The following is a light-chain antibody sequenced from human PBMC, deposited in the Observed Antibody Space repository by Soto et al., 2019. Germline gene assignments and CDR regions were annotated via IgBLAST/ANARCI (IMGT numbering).Light chain of an antibody. CDR2: AAS. Sequence: DIQMTQSPSSLSASVEDRVTITCRASQGINNYLAWYQQKPGKVPKLLIYAASTLPSGVPSRFSGSGSGTDFTLTISSLQPEDVATYYCQQYNSAPRTFGQGTKVEIK. CDR3: QQYNSAPRT. CDR1: QGINNY. J-gene: IGKJ1*01. V-gene: IGKV1-27*01.